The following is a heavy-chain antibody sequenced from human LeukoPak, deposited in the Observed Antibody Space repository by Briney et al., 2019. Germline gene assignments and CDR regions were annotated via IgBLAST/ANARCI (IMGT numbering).Heavy chain of an antibody. CDR1: GYTFTSYA. J-gene: IGHJ3*02. CDR2: INTNTGNP. D-gene: IGHD1-26*01. CDR3: AREWELLHSNGRVDAFDI. Sequence: GASVKVSCKASGYTFTSYAMNWVRQAPGQGLEWMGWINTNTGNPTYAQGFTGRFVFSLDTSVSTAYLQISSLKAEDTAVYYCAREWELLHSNGRVDAFDIWGQGTMVTVSS. V-gene: IGHV7-4-1*02.